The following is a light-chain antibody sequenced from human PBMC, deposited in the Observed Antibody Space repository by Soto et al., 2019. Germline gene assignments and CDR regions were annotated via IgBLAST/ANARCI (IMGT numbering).Light chain of an antibody. V-gene: IGKV1-33*01. CDR3: QQYYAVPPT. CDR2: DAS. J-gene: IGKJ3*01. CDR1: QDIRNS. Sequence: DIQMTQSPSSLSASVGDRVTITCQASQDIRNSLNWFQQKPGRAPKLLIFDASSLETGVPSRFSGSRSSTDFTFTINSLQPEDFATYYCQQYYAVPPTFSPGTKVDI.